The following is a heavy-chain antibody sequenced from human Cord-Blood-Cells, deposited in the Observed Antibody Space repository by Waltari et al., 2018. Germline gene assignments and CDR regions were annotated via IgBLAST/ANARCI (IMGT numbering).Heavy chain of an antibody. CDR2: IIPIFGTA. D-gene: IGHD6-6*01. V-gene: IGHV1-69*01. Sequence: QVQLVHSGAEVKKACSSVKVSWQDFGGTFRSYAISWVPQAPGQGLEWMGGIIPIFGTANYAQKFQGRVTITADESTSTAYMELSSLRSEDTAVYYCARRQLVPRSYYFDYWGQGTLVTVSS. CDR1: GGTFRSYA. J-gene: IGHJ4*02. CDR3: ARRQLVPRSYYFDY.